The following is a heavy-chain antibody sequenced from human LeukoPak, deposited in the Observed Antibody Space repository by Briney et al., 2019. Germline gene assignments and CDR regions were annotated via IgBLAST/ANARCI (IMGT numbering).Heavy chain of an antibody. V-gene: IGHV1-3*03. D-gene: IGHD6-19*01. CDR1: GYSFTDYA. CDR3: ARDRLGGWYTMDV. Sequence: GASVKVSCKASGYSFTDYAIHWVRQAPGQRLEWMGWIKPGNGDTKYSQDFQGRLTFTRDTYATTVYMQLSSLRSEDMALYFCARDRLGGWYTMDVWGKGTTVTVSS. J-gene: IGHJ6*03. CDR2: IKPGNGDT.